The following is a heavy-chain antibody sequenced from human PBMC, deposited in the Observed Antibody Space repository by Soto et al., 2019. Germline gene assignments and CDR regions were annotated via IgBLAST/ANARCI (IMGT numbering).Heavy chain of an antibody. V-gene: IGHV6-1*01. CDR3: ARSAVDFWSGYYMYYFDY. Sequence: SQTLSLTCAISGDSVSSNSAAWNWIRQSPSRGLEWLGRTYYRSKWYNDYAVSVKSRITINPDTSKNQFSLQLNSVTPEDTAVYYCARSAVDFWSGYYMYYFDYWGQGTLLTVSS. D-gene: IGHD3-3*01. CDR2: TYYRSKWYN. J-gene: IGHJ4*02. CDR1: GDSVSSNSAA.